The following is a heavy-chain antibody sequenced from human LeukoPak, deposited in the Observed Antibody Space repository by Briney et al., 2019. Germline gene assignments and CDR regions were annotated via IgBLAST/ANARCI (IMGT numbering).Heavy chain of an antibody. D-gene: IGHD5-24*01. CDR1: GFMFSSNW. Sequence: QSGGSLRLSCAASGFMFSSNWMSWVRLAPGKGLEWAANIKEDGTETYYVDSVKGRFTISRDNAKNSLYLQMNSLRVEDTAVYYCAKEGRGLQTYWGQGTLVTVSS. J-gene: IGHJ4*02. CDR2: IKEDGTET. CDR3: AKEGRGLQTY. V-gene: IGHV3-7*03.